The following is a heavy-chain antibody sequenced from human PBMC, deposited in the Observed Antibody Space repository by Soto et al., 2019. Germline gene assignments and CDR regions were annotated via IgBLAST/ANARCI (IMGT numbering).Heavy chain of an antibody. D-gene: IGHD5-12*01. J-gene: IGHJ4*02. Sequence: SETLSLTCTVSGGSIVSGDYYCVGIGQPPGKGLEWIGYIYYSGSTYYNPSLKSRVTISVDTSKNQFPLKLSSVTAADTAVYYCAREMATISGYFDYWGQGTLVTVSS. CDR1: GGSIVSGDYY. CDR3: AREMATISGYFDY. V-gene: IGHV4-30-4*01. CDR2: IYYSGST.